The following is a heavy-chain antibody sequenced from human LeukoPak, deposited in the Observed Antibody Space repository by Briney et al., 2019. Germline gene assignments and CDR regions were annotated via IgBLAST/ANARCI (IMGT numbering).Heavy chain of an antibody. Sequence: GGSLRLSCAASGFTFSSYSMNWVRQAPGKGLEWVSSISSSSSYIYYADSVKGRFTISRDNAKNSLYLQMNSLRAEDTAFYYCAILAAAGTADYWGQGTLVTVSS. CDR2: ISSSSSYI. V-gene: IGHV3-21*01. CDR3: AILAAAGTADY. J-gene: IGHJ4*02. CDR1: GFTFSSYS. D-gene: IGHD6-13*01.